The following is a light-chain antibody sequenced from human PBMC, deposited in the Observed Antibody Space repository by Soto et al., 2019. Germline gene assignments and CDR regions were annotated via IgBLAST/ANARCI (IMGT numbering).Light chain of an antibody. V-gene: IGKV3D-15*02. J-gene: IGKJ4*01. Sequence: IGMKQSPATLSVSPGERATLSCRASQSVSSNLAWYQQKPGQAPRLLIYGASTRATGIPARFSGSGSGTDFTLTISSLEPEDFAVYYCQQYGSSPSLTFGGGTKVDIK. CDR2: GAS. CDR3: QQYGSSPSLT. CDR1: QSVSSN.